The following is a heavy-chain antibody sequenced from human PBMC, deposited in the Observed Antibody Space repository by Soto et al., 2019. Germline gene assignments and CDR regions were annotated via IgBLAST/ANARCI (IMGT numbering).Heavy chain of an antibody. CDR3: ARVPGCSSTSCYFFYYGMDV. J-gene: IGHJ6*02. Sequence: QVQLVQSGAEVKKPGSSVKVSCKASGGTFSSYAISWVRQAPGQGLEWMGGIIPIFGTANYAQKFQGRVTTTADASKSPAYMELSSLRSEDTAVYYCARVPGCSSTSCYFFYYGMDVWGQGTTVTVSS. V-gene: IGHV1-69*01. D-gene: IGHD2-2*01. CDR1: GGTFSSYA. CDR2: IIPIFGTA.